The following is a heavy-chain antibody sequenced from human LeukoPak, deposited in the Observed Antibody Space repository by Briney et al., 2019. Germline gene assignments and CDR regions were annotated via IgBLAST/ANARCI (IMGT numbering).Heavy chain of an antibody. Sequence: GGSLRLSCAASGFTFSSYAMSWVRQAPGKGLEWVSAISGSGGSTYYADSVKGRFAISRDNSKNTLYLQMNSLRAEDTAVYYCANPYSGSYYFDYWGQGTLVTVSS. J-gene: IGHJ4*02. CDR3: ANPYSGSYYFDY. D-gene: IGHD1-26*01. V-gene: IGHV3-23*01. CDR2: ISGSGGST. CDR1: GFTFSSYA.